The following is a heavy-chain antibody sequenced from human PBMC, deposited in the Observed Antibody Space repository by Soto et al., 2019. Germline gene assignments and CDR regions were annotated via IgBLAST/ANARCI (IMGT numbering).Heavy chain of an antibody. CDR3: ARDLGSTNYYFDY. D-gene: IGHD5-12*01. V-gene: IGHV3-33*01. CDR1: GFTFSNYG. J-gene: IGHJ4*02. CDR2: IWYDGSKT. Sequence: VGSLRLSCAASGFTFSNYGFHWVRQAPGKGLEWVAVIWYDGSKTYYVESVKGRFTISRDNSKNTLYLQMNSLRAEDTAVYCCARDLGSTNYYFDYWGLGTLVTV.